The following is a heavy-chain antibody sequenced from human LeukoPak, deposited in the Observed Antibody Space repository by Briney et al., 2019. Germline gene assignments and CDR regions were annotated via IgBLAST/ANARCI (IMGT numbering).Heavy chain of an antibody. D-gene: IGHD2-15*01. CDR2: ISSSSSYT. CDR3: ARDRDCSGGSCYSGFDY. Sequence: GGALRLSCAASGFTFSSYSMNWGRQAPGKGLEWVSSISSSSSYTYYADSVKGRFTISRDNAKNSLYLQMNSLRAEDTSVYYCARDRDCSGGSCYSGFDYWGQGTLVTVSS. J-gene: IGHJ4*02. V-gene: IGHV3-21*01. CDR1: GFTFSSYS.